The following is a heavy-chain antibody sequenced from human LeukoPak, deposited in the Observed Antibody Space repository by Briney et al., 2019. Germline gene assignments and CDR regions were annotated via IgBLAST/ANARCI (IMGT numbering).Heavy chain of an antibody. V-gene: IGHV3-21*01. J-gene: IGHJ3*02. D-gene: IGHD1-1*01. CDR1: GFTFSSYS. CDR2: ISSSSSYI. CDR3: ARDDDGDAFDI. Sequence: GGSLRLSCAASGFTFSSYSMNWVRQAPGKGLEWVSSISSSSSYIYYVDSVKGRFTISRDNAKNSLYLQMNSLRAEDTAVYYCARDDDGDAFDIWGQGTMVTVSS.